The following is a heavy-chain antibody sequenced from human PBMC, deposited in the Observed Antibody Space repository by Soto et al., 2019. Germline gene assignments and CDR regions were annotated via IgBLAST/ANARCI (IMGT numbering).Heavy chain of an antibody. CDR1: GGSISSYY. J-gene: IGHJ6*04. V-gene: IGHV4-59*01. CDR2: IYYSGST. Sequence: SETLSLTCTVSGGSISSYYWSWIRQPPGKGLEWIGYIYYSGSTNYNPSLKSRVTISVDTSKNQFSLKLSSVTTADTAVYYCARAHRFRIAVAGLVYYYYYGMDVWGKGTTVTVSS. D-gene: IGHD6-19*01. CDR3: ARAHRFRIAVAGLVYYYYYGMDV.